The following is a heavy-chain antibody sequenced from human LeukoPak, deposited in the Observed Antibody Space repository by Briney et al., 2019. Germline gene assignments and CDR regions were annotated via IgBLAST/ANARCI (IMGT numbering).Heavy chain of an antibody. V-gene: IGHV1-46*01. CDR2: INPSGGST. CDR3: ARVSLTYCSTTSCQSYDH. Sequence: ASVKVSCKASGYTFTSYYMHWVRQAPGQGLEWMGIINPSGGSTSYAQKFQGRVTMTRDTSTSTVYMELSSLRAEDTAVYFCARVSLTYCSTTSCQSYDHWGRGTLVTVSS. J-gene: IGHJ4*02. D-gene: IGHD2-2*01. CDR1: GYTFTSYY.